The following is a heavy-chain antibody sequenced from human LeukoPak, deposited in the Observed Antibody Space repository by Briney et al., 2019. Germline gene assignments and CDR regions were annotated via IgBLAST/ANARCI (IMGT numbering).Heavy chain of an antibody. CDR1: GFTFSSYS. CDR2: ISSSSGTI. Sequence: SGGSLRLSCAASGFTFSSYSMNWVRQAPGKGLEWVSYISSSSGTIYYADSVKGRFTISRDNAKNSLYLQMNSLRAEDTAVYYCASSSGYGDYYYMDVWGKGTTVTVSS. J-gene: IGHJ6*03. CDR3: ASSSGYGDYYYMDV. D-gene: IGHD5-12*01. V-gene: IGHV3-48*01.